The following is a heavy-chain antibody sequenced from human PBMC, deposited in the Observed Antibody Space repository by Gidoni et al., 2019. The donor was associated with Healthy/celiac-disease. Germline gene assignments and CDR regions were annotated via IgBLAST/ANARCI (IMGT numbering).Heavy chain of an antibody. CDR2: INHSGST. J-gene: IGHJ4*02. CDR1: GGSFSGYY. V-gene: IGHV4-34*01. CDR3: ARARLTRRFDY. Sequence: QVQLQQWGAGLLKPSETLSLTCAVYGGSFSGYYWSWIRQPPGKGLEWIGEINHSGSTNYNPSLKSRVTISVDTSKNQFSLKLSSVTAADTAVYYCARARLTRRFDYWGQGTLVTVSS.